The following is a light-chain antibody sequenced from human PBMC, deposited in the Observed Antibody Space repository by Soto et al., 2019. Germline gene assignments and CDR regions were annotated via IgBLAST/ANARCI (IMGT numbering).Light chain of an antibody. CDR3: TSYTTSSTLL. J-gene: IGLJ2*01. CDR1: SSDVGRYKL. CDR2: DVT. Sequence: QSALTQPASVSGSPGQSITISCTGTSSDVGRYKLVSWYQQHPGKAPKLMIYDVTNRPSGVSNRFSGSKSGNTASLTISGLQSEDEAGYYCTSYTTSSTLLFGGGTKLTVL. V-gene: IGLV2-14*03.